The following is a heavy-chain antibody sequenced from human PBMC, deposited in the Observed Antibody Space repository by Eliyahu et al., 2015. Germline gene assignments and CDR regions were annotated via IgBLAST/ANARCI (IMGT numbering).Heavy chain of an antibody. CDR3: AHMLSNPLSFDY. D-gene: IGHD2/OR15-2a*01. Sequence: QITLKESGPTLVKPTQTLTLTXXFPGFXXTTDGVGVGWIRQPPGKALEWLALIYWDDDKRHSPSLKSRLTITKDTSKNQVVLTMTNMDPVDTATYYCAHMLSNPLSFDYWGQGTLVTVSS. CDR2: IYWDDDK. V-gene: IGHV2-5*02. J-gene: IGHJ4*02. CDR1: GFXXTTDGVG.